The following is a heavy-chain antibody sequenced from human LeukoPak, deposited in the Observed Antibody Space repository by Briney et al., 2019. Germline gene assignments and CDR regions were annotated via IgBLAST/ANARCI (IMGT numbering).Heavy chain of an antibody. D-gene: IGHD2-21*01. J-gene: IGHJ4*02. Sequence: GGSLRLSCAASGFTFSSYWMHWVRQAPGKGLVWVSRINNDGSSTSYADSVKGRFTISRDNAKNTLYLQMNSLRAEDTAVYYCARDDWMDYWGRGTLVTVSS. V-gene: IGHV3-74*01. CDR2: INNDGSST. CDR1: GFTFSSYW. CDR3: ARDDWMDY.